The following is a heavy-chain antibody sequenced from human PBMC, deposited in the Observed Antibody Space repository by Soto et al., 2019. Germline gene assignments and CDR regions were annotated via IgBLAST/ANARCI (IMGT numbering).Heavy chain of an antibody. V-gene: IGHV3-23*01. J-gene: IGHJ4*02. CDR3: AKDAAMVSSTFNYFDY. D-gene: IGHD6-13*01. CDR2: IGGSGGYK. Sequence: EVQLLESGGGLVQPGGSLRLSCAAYGFFFSSYAMSCVRQAPGKGLEWVSGIGGSGGYKSYADSVKGRFTISRDNSKNTLYLQMESLGAEDTAVYYCAKDAAMVSSTFNYFDYWGQGTLVAVSS. CDR1: GFFFSSYA.